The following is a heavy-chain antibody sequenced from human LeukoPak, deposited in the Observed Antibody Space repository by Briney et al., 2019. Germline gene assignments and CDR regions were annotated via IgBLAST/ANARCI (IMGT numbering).Heavy chain of an antibody. J-gene: IGHJ4*02. CDR3: AKDFQFVSSGWYKGFDY. D-gene: IGHD6-19*01. CDR2: IGDSGGST. Sequence: PGGSLRLSCAASGFTFSNYAMNWVGQAPGKGLEWVSTIGDSGGSTYYADSVKGRFTISRDNSKNTLYLQMNSLRAEDTAVYYCAKDFQFVSSGWYKGFDYWGQGTLVTVSS. CDR1: GFTFSNYA. V-gene: IGHV3-23*01.